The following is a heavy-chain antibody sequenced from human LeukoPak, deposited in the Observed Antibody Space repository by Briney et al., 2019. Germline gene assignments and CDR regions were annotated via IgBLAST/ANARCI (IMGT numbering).Heavy chain of an antibody. V-gene: IGHV1-2*06. J-gene: IGHJ6*03. D-gene: IGHD6-13*01. CDR2: INPNSGGT. Sequence: GASVKVSCKASGYTFTGYYMHWVRQAPGQGLEWMGRINPNSGGTNYAQKFQGRVTMTRDTSISTAYMELSRLRSDDTAVYYCARDPYSSRNYYYYYMDVWGKGTTVTVSS. CDR3: ARDPYSSRNYYYYYMDV. CDR1: GYTFTGYY.